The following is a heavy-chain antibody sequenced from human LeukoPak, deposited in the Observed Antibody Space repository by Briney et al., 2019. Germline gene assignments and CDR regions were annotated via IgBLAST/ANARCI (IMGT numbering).Heavy chain of an antibody. CDR2: IIPIPGIA. CDR1: GGTFSSYA. CDR3: ATDYYDSSGYPAFDI. V-gene: IGHV1-69*04. Sequence: GASVKVSCKASGGTFSSYAISWVRQAPGQGLEWMGRIIPIPGIANYAQKFQGRVTMTEDTSTDTAYMELSSLRSEDTAVYYCATDYYDSSGYPAFDIWGQGTMVTVSS. J-gene: IGHJ3*02. D-gene: IGHD3-22*01.